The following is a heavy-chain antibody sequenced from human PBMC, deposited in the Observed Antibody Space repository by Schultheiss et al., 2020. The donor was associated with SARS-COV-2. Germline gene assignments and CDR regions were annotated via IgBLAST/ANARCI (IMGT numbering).Heavy chain of an antibody. Sequence: SQTLSLTCTVSGGSISSYYWSWIRQPPGKGLEWIGYIYYSGSTNYNPSLKSRITMSVDTSKSQFSLKLTSVTAADTAMYYCARGQLWFDYWGQGTLVTVS. CDR1: GGSISSYY. V-gene: IGHV4-59*01. J-gene: IGHJ4*02. D-gene: IGHD3-10*01. CDR2: IYYSGST. CDR3: ARGQLWFDY.